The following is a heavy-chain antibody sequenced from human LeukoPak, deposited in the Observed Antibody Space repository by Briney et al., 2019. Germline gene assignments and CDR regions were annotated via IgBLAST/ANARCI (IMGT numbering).Heavy chain of an antibody. CDR2: ISSRSSTI. V-gene: IGHV3-48*01. CDR1: GFTFSSYS. CDR3: ARDQLLLPDY. J-gene: IGHJ4*02. D-gene: IGHD3-10*01. Sequence: GGSLRLSCAASGFTFSSYSMNWVRQAPGKGLEWVSYISSRSSTIYYADSVKGRFTISRDNAKNSLYLQMNSLRAEDTAVYYCARDQLLLPDYWGQGTLVTVSS.